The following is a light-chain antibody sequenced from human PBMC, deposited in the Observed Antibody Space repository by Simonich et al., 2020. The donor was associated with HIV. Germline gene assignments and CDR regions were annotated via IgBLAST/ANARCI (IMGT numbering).Light chain of an antibody. CDR2: AAS. CDR1: QSISSY. CDR3: QQSYNTPRT. V-gene: IGKV1-39*01. Sequence: DIQMTQSSSSLSASVVDRITITCRASQSISSYLNWYQQKPGKDPKLLIYAASSLKSGVPSRFSGSGSGTDFTLTISSLQPEDFATYYCQQSYNTPRTFGQGSKVEIK. J-gene: IGKJ1*01.